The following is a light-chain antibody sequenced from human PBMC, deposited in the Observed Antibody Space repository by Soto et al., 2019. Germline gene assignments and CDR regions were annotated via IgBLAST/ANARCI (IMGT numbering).Light chain of an antibody. CDR3: QQYDDIPPT. CDR2: DES. Sequence: DIQMTQSPSSLSASVGDRVTITCQASQDISNYLNWYQQKPGKAPKLLIYDESNLETGAPSRFRGSGSGTDFTFSNSSLQPEDIATYYCQQYDDIPPTFGGGTKVEIK. V-gene: IGKV1-33*01. J-gene: IGKJ4*01. CDR1: QDISNY.